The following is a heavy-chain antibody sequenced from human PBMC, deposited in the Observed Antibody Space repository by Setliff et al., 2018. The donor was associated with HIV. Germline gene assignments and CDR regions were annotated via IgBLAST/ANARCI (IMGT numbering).Heavy chain of an antibody. CDR3: ARAYYYDSSGYPTSYYFDY. J-gene: IGHJ4*02. CDR1: GFTFGDYY. V-gene: IGHV3-11*04. CDR2: ISDSGNTI. Sequence: PGGSLRLSCAASGFTFGDYYMTWIRQAPGKGLEWVSYISDSGNTISYADSVKGRFTISRDNSKDTLYLQMNSLRAEDTAIYYCARAYYYDSSGYPTSYYFDYWGQGALVTVSS. D-gene: IGHD3-22*01.